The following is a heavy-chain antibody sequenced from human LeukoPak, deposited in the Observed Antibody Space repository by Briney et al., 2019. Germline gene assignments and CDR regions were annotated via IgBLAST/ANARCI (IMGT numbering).Heavy chain of an antibody. D-gene: IGHD3/OR15-3a*01. CDR2: SSSSDDGK. Sequence: PGGSLRLSCTASGLSLNSYAMSWVRQVPGKGLEWVSASSSSDDGKWYAESVRGRFTISRDTSKNTLYLQMNSLRAEDTAVYYCARDNIGRNAFDIWGQGTMVTVSS. CDR1: GLSLNSYA. J-gene: IGHJ3*02. V-gene: IGHV3-23*01. CDR3: ARDNIGRNAFDI.